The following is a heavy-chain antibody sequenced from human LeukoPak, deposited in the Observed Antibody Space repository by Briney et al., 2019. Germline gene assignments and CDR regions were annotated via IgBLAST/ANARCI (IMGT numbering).Heavy chain of an antibody. V-gene: IGHV4-34*01. D-gene: IGHD6-6*01. CDR1: GGSFSGYY. CDR2: IYHSGST. Sequence: SETLSLTCAVYGGSFSGYYWSWIRQPPGKGLEWIGSIYHSGSTYYNPSLKSRVTISVDTSKNQFSLKLSSVTAADTAVYYCARDVAARGYFDYWGQGTLVTVSS. J-gene: IGHJ4*02. CDR3: ARDVAARGYFDY.